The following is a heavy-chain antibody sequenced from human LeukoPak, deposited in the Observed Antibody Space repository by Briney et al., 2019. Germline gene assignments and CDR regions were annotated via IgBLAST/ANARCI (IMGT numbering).Heavy chain of an antibody. CDR1: GFTFSSYG. D-gene: IGHD6-19*01. CDR3: AKDFLIAVADTRDFDY. Sequence: GSLRLSCAASGFTFSSYGMHWVRQAPGKGLEWVAVISYDGSNKYYADSVKGRFTISRDNSKNTLYLQMNSLRAEDTAVYYCAKDFLIAVADTRDFDYWGQGTLVTVSS. V-gene: IGHV3-30*18. CDR2: ISYDGSNK. J-gene: IGHJ4*02.